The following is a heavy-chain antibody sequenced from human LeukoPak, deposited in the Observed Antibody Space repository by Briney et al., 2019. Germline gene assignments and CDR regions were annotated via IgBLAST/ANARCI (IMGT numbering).Heavy chain of an antibody. V-gene: IGHV1-2*02. CDR2: INPNSGGT. CDR3: ARGMYYYDSSGYYYGY. J-gene: IGHJ4*02. D-gene: IGHD3-22*01. CDR1: GYTFTGYY. Sequence: ASVKVSCKASGYTFTGYYMHWVRQAPGQGLEWMGWINPNSGGTNYAQKFQGRVTMTRDTSTSTAYMELSRLRSDDTAVYYCARGMYYYDSSGYYYGYWGQGTLVTVSS.